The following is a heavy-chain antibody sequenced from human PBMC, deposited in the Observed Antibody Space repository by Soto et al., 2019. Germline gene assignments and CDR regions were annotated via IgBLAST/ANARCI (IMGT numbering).Heavy chain of an antibody. D-gene: IGHD3-16*01. V-gene: IGHV3-30*04. CDR1: GFTFSSFA. J-gene: IGHJ3*01. CDR3: ARGGRGLRGAFDV. CDR2: ISFNGLSQ. Sequence: QEILVESGGGVVQSGTSLRLSCAASGFTFSSFAMHWVRQAPGKGLEWVSVISFNGLSQFYADSVRGRVTVSRDNSKNTLYVQLDSLRPDDTAVYSCARGGRGLRGAFDVWGQGTEVSVS.